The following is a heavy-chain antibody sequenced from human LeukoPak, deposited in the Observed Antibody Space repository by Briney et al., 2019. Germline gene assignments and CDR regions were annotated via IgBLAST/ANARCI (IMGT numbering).Heavy chain of an antibody. D-gene: IGHD5-12*01. CDR1: GFTFSKYG. CDR3: AKDAIIVATIREIDS. J-gene: IGHJ4*02. V-gene: IGHV3-30*18. Sequence: PGRSLRLSCAASGFTFSKYGINWVRQAPGKGLEWVTFISYDGNDKYYGDSVKGRFTISRDNSKNTLYLQMNSLRPEDTAVYYCAKDAIIVATIREIDSWGQGTLVTVSS. CDR2: ISYDGNDK.